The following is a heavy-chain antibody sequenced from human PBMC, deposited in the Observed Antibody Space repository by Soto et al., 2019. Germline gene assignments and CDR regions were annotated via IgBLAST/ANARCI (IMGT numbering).Heavy chain of an antibody. CDR2: IWYDGSNK. CDR1: GFTFSSYG. CDR3: AHEQQLVFQH. J-gene: IGHJ1*01. D-gene: IGHD6-13*01. Sequence: QVQLVESGGGVGQPGRSLRLSCAASGFTFSSYGMHWVRQAPGKGLEWVAVIWYDGSNKYYADSVKGRFTISRDNSKNTLYLQMNSLRAEDTAVYYCAHEQQLVFQHWGQGTLVTVSS. V-gene: IGHV3-33*06.